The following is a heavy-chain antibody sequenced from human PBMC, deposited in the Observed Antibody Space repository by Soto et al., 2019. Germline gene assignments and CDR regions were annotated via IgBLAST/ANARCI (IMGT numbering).Heavy chain of an antibody. CDR2: IFSNDEK. CDR3: ARIGAGDYVWGSYRYEAFDI. Sequence: SGPTLVNPTETLTLTCTVSGFSLSNARMGVSWIRQPPGKALEWLAHIFSNDEKSYSTSLKSRLPISKDTSKSQVLLTMTNMDPVDTATYYCARIGAGDYVWGSYRYEAFDIWGQGTLVTVSS. J-gene: IGHJ3*02. D-gene: IGHD3-16*02. V-gene: IGHV2-26*01. CDR1: GFSLSNARMG.